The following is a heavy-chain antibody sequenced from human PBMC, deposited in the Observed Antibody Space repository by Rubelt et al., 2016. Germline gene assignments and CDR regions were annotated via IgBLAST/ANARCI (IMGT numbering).Heavy chain of an antibody. CDR1: GFTFSTYA. J-gene: IGHJ4*02. D-gene: IGHD6-13*01. CDR2: IKEDGSDK. Sequence: GGGVVQPGRSLRLSCAASGFTFSTYALHWVRQAPGKGLEWVGNIKEDGSDKYYVDSVKGRFTISRDNAKNSLYLQMNSLRAEDTAVYYCATSKAAAGTDWGQGTLVTVSS. CDR3: ATSKAAAGTD. V-gene: IGHV3-7*01.